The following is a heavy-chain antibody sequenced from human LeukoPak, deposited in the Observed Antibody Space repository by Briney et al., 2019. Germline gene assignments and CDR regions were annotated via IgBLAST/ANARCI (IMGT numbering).Heavy chain of an antibody. D-gene: IGHD3-22*01. Sequence: GESLRLSCAASGFTVSSNYMSWVRQAPGKGLEWVSVIYSGGSTYYADSVKGRFTISRDNSKNTLYLQMNSLRAEDTAVYYCARDRLYYDSSGYYHDAFDIWGQGTMVTVSS. CDR2: IYSGGST. V-gene: IGHV3-66*02. CDR1: GFTVSSNY. J-gene: IGHJ3*02. CDR3: ARDRLYYDSSGYYHDAFDI.